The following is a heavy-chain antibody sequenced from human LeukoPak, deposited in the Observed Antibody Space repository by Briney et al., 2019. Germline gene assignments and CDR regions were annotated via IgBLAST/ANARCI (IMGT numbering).Heavy chain of an antibody. V-gene: IGHV4-34*01. Sequence: SETLSLTCAVYGGSFSGYYWSWIRQPPGKGLEWIGEINHSGSTNYNPSLKSRVTISVDTSKNQFSLKLSSVTAADTVVYYCARRVPAAMLTYWGQGTLVTVSS. CDR3: ARRVPAAMLTY. J-gene: IGHJ4*02. CDR2: INHSGST. CDR1: GGSFSGYY. D-gene: IGHD2-2*01.